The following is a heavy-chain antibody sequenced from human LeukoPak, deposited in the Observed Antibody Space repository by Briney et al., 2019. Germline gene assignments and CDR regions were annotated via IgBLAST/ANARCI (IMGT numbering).Heavy chain of an antibody. Sequence: PGGSLSLSCAASGFTFSSYAMSWVRQAPGKGLEWVSAISGSGGSTYYADSVKGRFTISRDNSKNTLYLQMNSLRAEDTAVYYCAKGGYYYDSSGYSQFDYWGQGTLVTVSS. CDR3: AKGGYYYDSSGYSQFDY. CDR2: ISGSGGST. CDR1: GFTFSSYA. V-gene: IGHV3-23*01. D-gene: IGHD3-22*01. J-gene: IGHJ4*02.